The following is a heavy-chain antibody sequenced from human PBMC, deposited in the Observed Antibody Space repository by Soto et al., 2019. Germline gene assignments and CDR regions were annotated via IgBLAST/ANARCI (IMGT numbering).Heavy chain of an antibody. CDR1: GYIFVNYG. CDR2: ISPYTGNT. D-gene: IGHD3-16*01. CDR3: AMVDLYVTPTPHDV. Sequence: QVQLEQSGDEVKKPGASVKVSCKASGYIFVNYGIAWVRQAPGQGLEWLGWISPYTGNTYYATKVQGRLTLTTDTYASPAFMDLGSLTPDATAVYYCAMVDLYVTPTPHDVWGQGTTVTVSS. V-gene: IGHV1-18*01. J-gene: IGHJ6*02.